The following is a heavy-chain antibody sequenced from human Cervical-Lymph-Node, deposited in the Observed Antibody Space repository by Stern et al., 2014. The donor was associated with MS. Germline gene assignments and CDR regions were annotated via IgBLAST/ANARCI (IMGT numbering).Heavy chain of an antibody. CDR2: IYDGGST. Sequence: VQLVESGGGLVQPGGSLRLSCAAPGLTVSSHHMSWVRQAPGKGLEWVSVIYDGGSTDYADSVKGRFTISRDNSKNTLYLQMNSLRVEDTAVYFCARGWAFDIWGQGTMVTVSS. CDR1: GLTVSSHH. V-gene: IGHV3-66*01. CDR3: ARGWAFDI. J-gene: IGHJ3*02. D-gene: IGHD2-15*01.